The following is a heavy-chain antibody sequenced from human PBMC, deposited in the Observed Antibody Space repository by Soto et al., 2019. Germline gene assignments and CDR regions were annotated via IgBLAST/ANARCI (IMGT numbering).Heavy chain of an antibody. J-gene: IGHJ5*02. D-gene: IGHD6-19*01. CDR3: AKDAVAYNGKWGWFDP. CDR1: GFTFRDYS. Sequence: EVQLLESGGGLVQPRGSLTLSCAASGFTFRDYSMSWVRQAPGKGLEWVSAIGGGGDDTYYGDSVKGRFTISRDNSKNTLYVQMNSLRAEDTAVYYCAKDAVAYNGKWGWFDPWGQGTLVTVSS. V-gene: IGHV3-23*01. CDR2: IGGGGDDT.